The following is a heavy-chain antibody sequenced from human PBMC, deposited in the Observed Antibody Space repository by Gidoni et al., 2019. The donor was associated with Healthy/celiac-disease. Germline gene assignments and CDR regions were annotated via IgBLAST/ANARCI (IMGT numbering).Heavy chain of an antibody. CDR3: ARAYFNL. J-gene: IGHJ2*01. CDR2: IKQDGSER. V-gene: IGHV3-7*03. CDR1: GFIFSNYW. Sequence: EVQLVESGGGLVQPGGSLRLSWAASGFIFSNYWMHWVRQAPGKGPEWVANIKQDGSERYYVESVKGRFTISRDSAKNSLYLEMNSLRVEDTAVYYCARAYFNLWGRGTLVTVSS.